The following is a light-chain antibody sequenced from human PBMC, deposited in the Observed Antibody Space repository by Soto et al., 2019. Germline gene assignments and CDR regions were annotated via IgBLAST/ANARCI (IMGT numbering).Light chain of an antibody. Sequence: QSVLTQPPSASGTPGQRVTISCSCSSSNIGSNTVNWYQQLPGTAPKLLIYSNNQRPSGVPDRFSGSKSGTSASLAISGLQSEDEADYYCAAWYDSLNGVVFGGGTKLTVL. J-gene: IGLJ2*01. V-gene: IGLV1-44*01. CDR3: AAWYDSLNGVV. CDR2: SNN. CDR1: SSNIGSNT.